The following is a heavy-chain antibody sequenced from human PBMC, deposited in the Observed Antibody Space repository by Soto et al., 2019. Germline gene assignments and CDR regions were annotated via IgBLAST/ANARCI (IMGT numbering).Heavy chain of an antibody. CDR1: GGSISSYY. CDR2: IYYSGST. J-gene: IGHJ4*02. Sequence: SETLSLTCTVSGGSISSYYWSWIRQPPGKGLEWIGYIYYSGSTNYNPSLKSRVTISVDTSKNQFSLKLSSVTAADTAVYYCATTYRGYSSSWYYCDYWGQGTLVTVSS. V-gene: IGHV4-59*01. D-gene: IGHD6-13*01. CDR3: ATTYRGYSSSWYYCDY.